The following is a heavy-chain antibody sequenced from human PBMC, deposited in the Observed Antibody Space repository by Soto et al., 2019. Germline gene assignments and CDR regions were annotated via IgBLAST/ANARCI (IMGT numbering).Heavy chain of an antibody. D-gene: IGHD2-21*01. CDR1: GFTFSSYG. CDR3: AKVLWALDDAFDI. J-gene: IGHJ3*02. CDR2: ISYDGSNK. V-gene: IGHV3-30*18. Sequence: GGSLRLSCAASGFTFSSYGMHWVRQAPGKGLEWVAVISYDGSNKYYADSVKGRFTISRDNSKNTLYLQMNSLRAEDTAVYYCAKVLWALDDAFDIWGQGTMVTVSS.